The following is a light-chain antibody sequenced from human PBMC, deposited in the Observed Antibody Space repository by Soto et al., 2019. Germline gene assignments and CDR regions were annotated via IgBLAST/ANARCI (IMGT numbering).Light chain of an antibody. J-gene: IGLJ2*01. CDR3: SSYTSSSTVV. CDR1: SSDIGGYNY. Sequence: QSALTQPASVSGSPGQSITISCTGTSSDIGGYNYVCWYQHHPGKAPKLIIHDVSNRPSGVSHRFSGSKSGNTASLSISGLQAEDEADYYCSSYTSSSTVVFGGGTK. CDR2: DVS. V-gene: IGLV2-14*03.